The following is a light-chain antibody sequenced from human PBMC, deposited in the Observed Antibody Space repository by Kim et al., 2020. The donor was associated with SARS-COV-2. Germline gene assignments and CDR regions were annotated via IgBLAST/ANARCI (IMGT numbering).Light chain of an antibody. Sequence: PAPCSRRSRSCPVYSDGNTYLNWFQQRPGPSPRLLIYKVSTRDSGIPDRFSGSGSGTDFTLNISRVQAEDVGVYYCMQDIHWPYSLGQGTKLEI. J-gene: IGKJ2*03. CDR3: MQDIHWPYS. V-gene: IGKV2-30*01. CDR1: SCPVYSDGNTY. CDR2: KVS.